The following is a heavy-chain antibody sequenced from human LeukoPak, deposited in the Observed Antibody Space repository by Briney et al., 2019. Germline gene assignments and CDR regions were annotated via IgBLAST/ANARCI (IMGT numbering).Heavy chain of an antibody. CDR1: GYTFTTYG. D-gene: IGHD5-18*01. Sequence: ASVKASCKASGYTFTTYGISWVRQAPGQGLEWMGWISAYNCITNYAQKLQGRVTMTTDTSTSTAYMELRSLRSDDTAVYYCARGEEYSYGPDYYYMDVWGKGTTVTVSS. J-gene: IGHJ6*03. CDR2: ISAYNCIT. V-gene: IGHV1-18*01. CDR3: ARGEEYSYGPDYYYMDV.